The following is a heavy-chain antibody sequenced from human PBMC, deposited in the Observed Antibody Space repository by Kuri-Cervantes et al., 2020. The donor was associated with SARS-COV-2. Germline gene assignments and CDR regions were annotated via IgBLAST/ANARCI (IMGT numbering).Heavy chain of an antibody. D-gene: IGHD1-26*01. V-gene: IGHV3-21*01. J-gene: IGHJ4*02. CDR3: AVIQNSGSYSTRSSYFDY. CDR2: ISSSSSYI. CDR1: GFTFSSYS. Sequence: GGSLRLSCAASGFTFSSYSMNWVRQAPGKGLEWGSSISSSSSYIYYADSVKGRFTISRDNAKNSLYLQMNSLRAEDTAVYYCAVIQNSGSYSTRSSYFDYWGQGTLVTVSS.